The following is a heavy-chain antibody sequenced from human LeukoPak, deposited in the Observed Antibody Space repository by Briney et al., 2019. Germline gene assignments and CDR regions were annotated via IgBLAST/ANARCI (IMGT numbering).Heavy chain of an antibody. Sequence: SETLSLTCAVHGGSFSGHYWIWIRQPPGKGLEWIGEINDNGNTNYNPSLKSRVTMSVDRSKSQFSLKLSSVTAADTAMYYCAREILGATTPDYWGQGTLVAVSS. CDR1: GGSFSGHY. D-gene: IGHD1-26*01. V-gene: IGHV4-34*01. CDR2: INDNGNT. CDR3: AREILGATTPDY. J-gene: IGHJ4*02.